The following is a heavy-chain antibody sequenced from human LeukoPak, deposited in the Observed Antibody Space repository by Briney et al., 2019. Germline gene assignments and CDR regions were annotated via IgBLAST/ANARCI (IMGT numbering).Heavy chain of an antibody. CDR2: IYYSGST. J-gene: IGHJ5*02. D-gene: IGHD6-19*01. CDR1: GGSISSYF. Sequence: PSKTLSLTCSVSGGSISSYFWSWIRQPPGKGLEWIGYIYYSGSTNYNPSLKSRVTISVDTSKNQFSLKLSSVTAADTAVYYCARHIAVAGSNWFDPWGQGTLVIVSS. CDR3: ARHIAVAGSNWFDP. V-gene: IGHV4-59*08.